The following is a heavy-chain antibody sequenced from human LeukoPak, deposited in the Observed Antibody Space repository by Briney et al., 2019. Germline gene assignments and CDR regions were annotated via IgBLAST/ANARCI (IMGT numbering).Heavy chain of an antibody. Sequence: ASVKVSCKASGYTFSIYAMNWVRQAPGQGLEWVGWINTNTGNPTYAQGFTGRFVFSLDTSVSTAYLQISSLKAEDTAVYYCARKEWELKASRIDYWGQGTLVTVSS. CDR2: INTNTGNP. V-gene: IGHV7-4-1*02. D-gene: IGHD1-26*01. J-gene: IGHJ4*02. CDR3: ARKEWELKASRIDY. CDR1: GYTFSIYA.